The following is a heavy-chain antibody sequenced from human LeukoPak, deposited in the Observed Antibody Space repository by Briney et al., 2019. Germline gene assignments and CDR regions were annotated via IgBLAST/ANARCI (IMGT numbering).Heavy chain of an antibody. V-gene: IGHV4-34*01. Sequence: SETLSLTCAVSGGTFRGYYWSWIRQPPWKGLAWMGEIDHTGSTNYNPSLESRVTLSVDTSKNQDSLNLHSVTAAHTAAYYCAGGLRFYGGSGNWFDLWGQGTLVTVSS. D-gene: IGHD3-10*01. CDR2: IDHTGST. J-gene: IGHJ5*02. CDR1: GGTFRGYY. CDR3: AGGLRFYGGSGNWFDL.